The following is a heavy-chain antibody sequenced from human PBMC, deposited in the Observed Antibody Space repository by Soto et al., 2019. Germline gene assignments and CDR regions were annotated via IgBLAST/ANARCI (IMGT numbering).Heavy chain of an antibody. J-gene: IGHJ4*02. D-gene: IGHD2-15*01. CDR3: AKARRQTGLFDY. V-gene: IGHV3-23*01. CDR1: GFTFSSYA. CDR2: ISGSGGST. Sequence: EVQLLESGGGLVQPGGSLRLSCAASGFTFSSYAMIWVRQAPGKGLEWVSAISGSGGSTYYADSVKGRFTISRDNSKNTLYLQMNSLRAEDTAVYYCAKARRQTGLFDYWGQGTLVTVSS.